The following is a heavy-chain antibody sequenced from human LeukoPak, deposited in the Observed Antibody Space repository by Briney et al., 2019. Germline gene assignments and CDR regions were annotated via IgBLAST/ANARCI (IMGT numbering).Heavy chain of an antibody. CDR3: ARGTTYYYYYYMDV. V-gene: IGHV3-74*01. Sequence: GGSLRLSCTASGFTFRDYWMHWIRQTPREGLVWVSRINGDETSRAYADFVEGRFTISRDNAKNTLYLQIDSLRAEDSAIYYCARGTTYYYYYYMDVWGKGTTVTVSS. J-gene: IGHJ6*03. CDR2: INGDETSR. CDR1: GFTFRDYW. D-gene: IGHD4-11*01.